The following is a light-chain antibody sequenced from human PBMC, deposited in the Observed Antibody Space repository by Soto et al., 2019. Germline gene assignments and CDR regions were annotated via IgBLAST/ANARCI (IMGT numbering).Light chain of an antibody. CDR3: QQSYSAPYS. CDR1: QTIRSY. J-gene: IGKJ2*01. CDR2: AAS. Sequence: DIQMTQSPSSLSASVGDRVTITCRASQTIRSYLNWYQQKPGKAPKLLIYAASSLQSEVPSRFSGSGSGTDFTLTISSLQPEDFATYYCQQSYSAPYSFGQGTKLDI. V-gene: IGKV1-39*01.